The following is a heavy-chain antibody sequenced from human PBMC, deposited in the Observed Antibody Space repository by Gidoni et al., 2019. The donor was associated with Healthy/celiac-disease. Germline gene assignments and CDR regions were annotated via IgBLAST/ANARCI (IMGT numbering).Heavy chain of an antibody. J-gene: IGHJ6*02. V-gene: IGHV3-48*02. CDR3: AREETIYYYYGMDV. Sequence: ELEWVSCISSSSSNIYYADSVKGRFTISRDNAKNSLYLQMNSLRDEDTAVYYCAREETIYYYYGMDVWGQGTTVTVSS. D-gene: IGHD3-10*01. CDR2: ISSSSSNI.